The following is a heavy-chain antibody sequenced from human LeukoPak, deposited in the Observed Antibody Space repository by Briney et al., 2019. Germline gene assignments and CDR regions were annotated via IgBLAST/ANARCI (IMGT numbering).Heavy chain of an antibody. J-gene: IGHJ4*02. CDR2: ISSNGGST. V-gene: IGHV3-64*01. D-gene: IGHD5-12*01. CDR3: ARESSGYDRPLDY. Sequence: GGSLRLSCAASGFTFSSYAMHWVRQAPGKGLEYVSAISSNGGSTYYANSVKGRFTISRDNSKNTLYLQMGSLRAEDMAVYYCARESSGYDRPLDYWGQGTLVTVSS. CDR1: GFTFSSYA.